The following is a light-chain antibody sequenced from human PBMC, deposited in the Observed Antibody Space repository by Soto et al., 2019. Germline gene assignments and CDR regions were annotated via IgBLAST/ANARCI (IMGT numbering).Light chain of an antibody. Sequence: QSVLTQPASVSGSPGQSITISCTGTSRDVGGYNYVSWYQQHTGKAPKLMIYNVTNWPSGVSSRFSGSKSGNTASLTISGLQAEDEADYYCSSYTGSDNLVLFGGGTKLTVL. CDR2: NVT. CDR1: SRDVGGYNY. CDR3: SSYTGSDNLVL. J-gene: IGLJ2*01. V-gene: IGLV2-14*01.